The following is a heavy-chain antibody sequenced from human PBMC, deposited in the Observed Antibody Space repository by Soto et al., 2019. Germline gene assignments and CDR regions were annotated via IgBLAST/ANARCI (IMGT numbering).Heavy chain of an antibody. Sequence: PSETLSLTCSVSGGSIRSFYWSWIRQPPGKGPEWIGYIHHSGKIDYNPSLKSRVTMSVDTSKSELSLSLSSVTAADTAVYYCARDLPQIFITHDVFDIWGQGTMVTVSS. CDR1: GGSIRSFY. D-gene: IGHD3-22*01. CDR2: IHHSGKI. J-gene: IGHJ3*02. V-gene: IGHV4-59*01. CDR3: ARDLPQIFITHDVFDI.